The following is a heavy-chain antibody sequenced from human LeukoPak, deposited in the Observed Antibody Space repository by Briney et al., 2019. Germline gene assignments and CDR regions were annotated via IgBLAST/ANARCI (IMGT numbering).Heavy chain of an antibody. CDR1: GFTFSSSW. CDR3: ARDVAYNAFDY. D-gene: IGHD1-14*01. J-gene: IGHJ4*02. CDR2: IKPDGSAK. V-gene: IGHV3-7*01. Sequence: GGSLRLSCAPSGFTFSSSWMTWVRQAPGKGLEWVANIKPDGSAKNYVGFVQGRFTISRDNTKNSVYLQMSSLRVEDTAVYFCARDVAYNAFDYWGQGTLVTVSS.